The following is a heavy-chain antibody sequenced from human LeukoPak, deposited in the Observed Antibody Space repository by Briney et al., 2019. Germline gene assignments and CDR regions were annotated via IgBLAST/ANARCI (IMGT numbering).Heavy chain of an antibody. Sequence: NTSETLSLTCTVSGGSISSYYWSWIRQPPGKGLEWIGYIYYSGSTNYNPSLKSRVTISVDTSKNQFSLKLSSVTAADTAVYYCARTGYYGSGFFDYWGQGTLVTVSS. CDR2: IYYSGST. D-gene: IGHD3-10*01. J-gene: IGHJ4*02. CDR1: GGSISSYY. CDR3: ARTGYYGSGFFDY. V-gene: IGHV4-59*08.